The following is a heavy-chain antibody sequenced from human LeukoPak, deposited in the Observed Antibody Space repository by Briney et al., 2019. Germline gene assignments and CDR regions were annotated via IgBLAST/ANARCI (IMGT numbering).Heavy chain of an antibody. J-gene: IGHJ5*02. Sequence: PSETLSLTCAVYGGSFSGYYWSWIRQPPGKGLQWIREINHSRSTNYNPSLKSRVTISLDTSKNQFSLKLSSVTAADAAVYYCARLNKPGWFDPWGQGTLVTVSS. CDR3: ARLNKPGWFDP. CDR1: GGSFSGYY. D-gene: IGHD1-14*01. V-gene: IGHV4-34*01. CDR2: INHSRST.